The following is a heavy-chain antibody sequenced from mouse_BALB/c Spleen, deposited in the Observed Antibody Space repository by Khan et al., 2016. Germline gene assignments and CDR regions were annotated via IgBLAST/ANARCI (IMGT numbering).Heavy chain of an antibody. D-gene: IGHD2-14*01. V-gene: IGHV1-80*01. CDR3: ARGTPFAS. J-gene: IGHJ3*01. CDR2: IYPGDGDT. CDR1: GYAFSGYW. Sequence: QVQLQQSGAELVRPGSSVKISCKASGYAFSGYWMNWVKQRPGQGLEWIGQIYPGDGDTNYNGKFKGKATLTAEKSSRTAYKQLSSLTSEVSAVYFCARGTPFASWGPGTLVTVSA.